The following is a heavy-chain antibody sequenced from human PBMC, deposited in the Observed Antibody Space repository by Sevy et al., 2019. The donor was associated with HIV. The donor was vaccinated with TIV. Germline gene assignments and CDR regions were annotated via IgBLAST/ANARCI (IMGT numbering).Heavy chain of an antibody. J-gene: IGHJ6*02. CDR1: GFTFDDYG. D-gene: IGHD6-19*01. V-gene: IGHV3-20*01. Sequence: GGSLRLSCAASGFTFDDYGMSWVRQAPGKGLEWVSGINWNGGSTGYADSVKGRFTISRDNAKNSLYLQMNSLRAEDTALYHCARVNKRFAVAGTLEGYYYYYGMDVWGQGTTVTVSS. CDR2: INWNGGST. CDR3: ARVNKRFAVAGTLEGYYYYYGMDV.